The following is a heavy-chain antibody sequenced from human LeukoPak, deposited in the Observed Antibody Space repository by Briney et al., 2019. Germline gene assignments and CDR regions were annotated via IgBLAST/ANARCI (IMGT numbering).Heavy chain of an antibody. J-gene: IGHJ4*02. CDR2: IHYSGIT. D-gene: IGHD3-22*01. CDR1: GGSISSDY. V-gene: IGHV4-59*08. CDR3: ARWTPYDDTGYYRFDS. Sequence: SETLSLTCAVSGGSISSDYWSWIRQPPGKGLEWIGYIHYSGITNYNPSLRTRVTILVDPSKNRFSLNLNSVTAADTAVYYCARWTPYDDTGYYRFDSWGQGTLVTVSS.